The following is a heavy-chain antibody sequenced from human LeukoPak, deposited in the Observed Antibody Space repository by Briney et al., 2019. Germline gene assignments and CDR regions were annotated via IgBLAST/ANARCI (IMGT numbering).Heavy chain of an antibody. CDR1: GFTFSSYL. V-gene: IGHV3-7*01. Sequence: QSGGSLRLSCAASGFTFSSYLMSWVRQAPGKGLEWVANIKQDGSEKYYVDSVKGRFTISRDNAKNSLYLQMNSLRAEDTAVYYCARDMVAVAAFDYWGQGTLVTVSS. CDR3: ARDMVAVAAFDY. D-gene: IGHD6-19*01. CDR2: IKQDGSEK. J-gene: IGHJ4*02.